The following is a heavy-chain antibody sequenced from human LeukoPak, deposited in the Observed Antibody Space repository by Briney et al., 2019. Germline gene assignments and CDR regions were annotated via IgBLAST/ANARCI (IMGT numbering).Heavy chain of an antibody. CDR1: GGTFSSYA. Sequence: SVKVSCKASGGTFSSYAISWVRQAPGQGLEWMGGIIPIFGTANYAQKFQGRVTITADESTRTAYMALSSLGSDDTAGYYCARGAKEDGYPWGDCWGQGTLVTVSS. CDR3: ARGAKEDGYPWGDC. V-gene: IGHV1-69*01. CDR2: IIPIFGTA. D-gene: IGHD5-24*01. J-gene: IGHJ4*02.